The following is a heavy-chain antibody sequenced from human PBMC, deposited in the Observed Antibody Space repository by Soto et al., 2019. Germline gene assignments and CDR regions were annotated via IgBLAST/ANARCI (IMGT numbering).Heavy chain of an antibody. CDR3: ARVYSGYLND. V-gene: IGHV1-8*01. D-gene: IGHD5-12*01. CDR1: GYTFPSYD. CDR2: MNPNSGHT. Sequence: QVQLVQSGAEVKKPAASVQVSCKAPGYTFPSYDINSVRQATGQGHEWMGWMNPNSGHTAYAQKFQGRVTRTRTTFRSTGYMVLITLRSEDTAVYYGARVYSGYLNDWGQGALITVSS. J-gene: IGHJ4*02.